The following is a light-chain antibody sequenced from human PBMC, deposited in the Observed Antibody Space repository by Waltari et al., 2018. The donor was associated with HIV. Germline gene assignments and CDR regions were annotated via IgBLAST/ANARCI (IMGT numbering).Light chain of an antibody. CDR3: CSYAGSYTYV. CDR1: SSDVGGYNY. CDR2: DVS. J-gene: IGLJ1*01. Sequence: QSALTQPRPVSGSPGQSVTISCTGTSSDVGGYNYVSWYQPHPGKAPKVRIYDVSKRPSGVPDRFSGSKSGNTASLTISGLQAEDEADYYCCSYAGSYTYVFGTGTKVTVL. V-gene: IGLV2-11*01.